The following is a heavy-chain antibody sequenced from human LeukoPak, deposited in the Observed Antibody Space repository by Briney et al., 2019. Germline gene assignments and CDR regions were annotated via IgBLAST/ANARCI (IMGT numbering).Heavy chain of an antibody. CDR1: GYSFSNYW. J-gene: IGHJ6*03. CDR3: ATCSSTSCYEYSYYYMDV. CDR2: IHPADSDT. V-gene: IGHV5-51*01. Sequence: GESLKISCKASGYSFSNYWIGWVRQVPGKGLEWMGIIHPADSDTVYSPSLQGQVTISADKSISTASLQWSSLKASDTAMYYCATCSSTSCYEYSYYYMDVWGKGTAVTVSS. D-gene: IGHD2-2*01.